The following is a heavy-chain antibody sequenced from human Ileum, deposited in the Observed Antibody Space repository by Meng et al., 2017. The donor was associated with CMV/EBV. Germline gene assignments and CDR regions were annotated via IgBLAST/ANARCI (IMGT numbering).Heavy chain of an antibody. CDR1: GGSISSSSYD. CDR2: IYYRGTT. D-gene: IGHD4-11*01. V-gene: IGHV4-39*07. J-gene: IGHJ5*02. CDR3: VRDKDNNYLLDWFNP. Sequence: QLQLQESGPGLVKPSETLSLTCTVSGGSISSSSYDGGWIRQPPGKRLEWIGSIYYRGTTYYNPSLKSRVTMSIDTSTNQFSLNLRSVTAADTAVHYCVRDKDNNYLLDWFNPWGQGTLVTVSS.